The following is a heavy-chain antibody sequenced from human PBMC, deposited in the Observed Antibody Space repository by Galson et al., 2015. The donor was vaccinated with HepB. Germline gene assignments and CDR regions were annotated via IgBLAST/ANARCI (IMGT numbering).Heavy chain of an antibody. J-gene: IGHJ4*02. CDR2: ISYDGSNK. CDR3: ARAGDYYDSSGYSFDY. V-gene: IGHV3-30*01. D-gene: IGHD3-22*01. Sequence: LRLSCAASGFTFSSYAMHWVRQAPGKGLEWVAVISYDGSNKYYADSVKGRFTISRDNSKNTLYLQMNSLRAEDTAVYYCARAGDYYDSSGYSFDYWGQGTLVTVSS. CDR1: GFTFSSYA.